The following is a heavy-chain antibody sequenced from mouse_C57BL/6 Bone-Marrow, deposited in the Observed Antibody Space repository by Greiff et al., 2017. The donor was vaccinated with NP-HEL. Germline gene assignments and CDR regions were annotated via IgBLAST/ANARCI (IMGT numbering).Heavy chain of an antibody. CDR2: ISNLAYSI. CDR1: GFTFSDYG. V-gene: IGHV5-15*01. D-gene: IGHD1-1*01. CDR3: ARHDYGSSYAY. J-gene: IGHJ3*01. Sequence: EVHLVESGGGLVQPGGSLKLSCAASGFTFSDYGMAWVRQAPRKGPEWVAFISNLAYSIYYADTVTGRFTISRENAKNTLYLERSSLRSEDTAMYYCARHDYGSSYAYWGQGTLVTVSA.